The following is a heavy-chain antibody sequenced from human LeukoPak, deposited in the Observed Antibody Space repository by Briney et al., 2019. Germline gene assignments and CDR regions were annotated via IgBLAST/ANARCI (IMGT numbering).Heavy chain of an antibody. CDR2: MYYSGST. Sequence: SETLSLTCTVSGGSISSYYWSWIRQPPGKGLEWIGYMYYSGSTNYNPSLKSRVTISVDTSKSQFSLKLSSVTAADTAVYYCASSIAAAGNFDYWGQGTLVTVSS. V-gene: IGHV4-59*01. D-gene: IGHD6-13*01. CDR1: GGSISSYY. CDR3: ASSIAAAGNFDY. J-gene: IGHJ4*02.